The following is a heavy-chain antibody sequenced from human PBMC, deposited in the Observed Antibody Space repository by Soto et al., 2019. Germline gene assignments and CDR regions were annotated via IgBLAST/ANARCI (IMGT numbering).Heavy chain of an antibody. V-gene: IGHV3-7*01. D-gene: IGHD4-17*01. CDR1: EFTFSQHW. J-gene: IGHJ4*02. CDR2: IKPDGSDK. CDR3: ARGHYGRDY. Sequence: GGSLRLSCAASEFTFSQHWMSWVRQAPGKGPEWVADIKPDGSDKYYVDSVKGRFTISRDNARHSVYLQMNSLRAEDTAMYYCARGHYGRDYWGQGTPVTVSS.